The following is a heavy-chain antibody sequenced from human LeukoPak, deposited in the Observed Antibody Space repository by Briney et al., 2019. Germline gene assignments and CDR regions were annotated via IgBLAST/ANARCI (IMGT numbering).Heavy chain of an antibody. Sequence: GGSLRLSCAASGFTFSSYSMNWVRQAPGKGLEWVSSISSSSSYIYYADSVKGRFTISRDNAKNSLYLQMNSLRAEDTAVYYCARALWSGPVYYGMDVWGQGTTVTVSS. D-gene: IGHD3-10*01. CDR3: ARALWSGPVYYGMDV. J-gene: IGHJ6*02. CDR1: GFTFSSYS. V-gene: IGHV3-21*06. CDR2: ISSSSSYI.